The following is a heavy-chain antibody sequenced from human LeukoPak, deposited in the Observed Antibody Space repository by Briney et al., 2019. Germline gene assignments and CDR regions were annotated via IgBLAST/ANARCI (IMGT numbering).Heavy chain of an antibody. V-gene: IGHV3-53*01. CDR3: ARVKSGSDRDY. J-gene: IGHJ4*02. Sequence: GGSLRLSCAASGSTVSSNYMSWVRQAPGEGLEWVSVIYSDVSTYYANYVKGRFTISRDNSKNTLYLQMNSRRAEDTAVYYGARVKSGSDRDYWGQGTLVTVSS. CDR1: GSTVSSNY. CDR2: IYSDVST. D-gene: IGHD1-26*01.